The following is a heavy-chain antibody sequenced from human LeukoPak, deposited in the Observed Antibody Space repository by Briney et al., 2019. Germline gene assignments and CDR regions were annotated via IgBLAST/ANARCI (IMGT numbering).Heavy chain of an antibody. Sequence: GGSLRLSCAASGFTFSSYGMHWVRQAPGKGLEWVAVISYDGSNKYYADSVKGRFTISRDDSKNTLYLQMNSLRAEDTAVYYCAKGGPRNYYGSGSYVYWGQGTLVTVSS. CDR2: ISYDGSNK. V-gene: IGHV3-30*18. D-gene: IGHD3-10*01. CDR1: GFTFSSYG. J-gene: IGHJ4*02. CDR3: AKGGPRNYYGSGSYVY.